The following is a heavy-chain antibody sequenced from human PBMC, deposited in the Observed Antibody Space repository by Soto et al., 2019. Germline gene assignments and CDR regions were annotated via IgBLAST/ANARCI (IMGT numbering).Heavy chain of an antibody. V-gene: IGHV1-18*04. D-gene: IGHD1-1*01. J-gene: IGHJ6*02. CDR2: ISPYNGTT. Sequence: RASVKVSCKASGYTFTTYGISWVRQAPGQGLEWMGWISPYNGTTKYAEKFQGEMTMTTDTATSTAYMDLRSLRSDDTAVYSCARDGERDTGLNFYYYLHGMDAWGQGTRVTVSS. CDR3: ARDGERDTGLNFYYYLHGMDA. CDR1: GYTFTTYG.